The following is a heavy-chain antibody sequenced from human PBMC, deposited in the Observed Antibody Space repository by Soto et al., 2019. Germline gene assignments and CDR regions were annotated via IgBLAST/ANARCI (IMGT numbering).Heavy chain of an antibody. CDR1: GFTFSSYW. V-gene: IGHV3-7*01. CDR3: SNLRADYYMDV. CDR2: IKQAGSEK. Sequence: EVQLVESGGGLVQPGGSLRLSCAASGFTFSSYWMSWVRQAPGKGLEWVANIKQAGSEKYYVDSVKGRFTISRDNAKNSQYLQKNSLRAEDKAVYYCSNLRADYYMDVWGKGTTVTVSS. J-gene: IGHJ6*03.